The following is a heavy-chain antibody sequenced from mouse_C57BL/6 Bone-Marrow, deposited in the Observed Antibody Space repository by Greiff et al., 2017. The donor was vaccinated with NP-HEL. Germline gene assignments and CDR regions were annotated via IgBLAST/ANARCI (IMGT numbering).Heavy chain of an antibody. CDR3: VRHKTTWFAY. V-gene: IGHV10-1*01. J-gene: IGHJ3*01. CDR2: IRSKSNNYAT. D-gene: IGHD2-13*01. Sequence: DVKLVESGGGLVQPKGSLKLSCAASGFSFNTYAMNWVRQAPGKGLEWVARIRSKSNNYATYYADSVKDRFTISRDDSESMLYLQMNNLKTEDTAMYYCVRHKTTWFAYWGQGTLVTVSA. CDR1: GFSFNTYA.